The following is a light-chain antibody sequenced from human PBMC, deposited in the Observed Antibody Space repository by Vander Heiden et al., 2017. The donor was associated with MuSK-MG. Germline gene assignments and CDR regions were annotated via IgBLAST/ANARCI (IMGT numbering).Light chain of an antibody. CDR2: TVS. J-gene: IGKJ2*01. V-gene: IGKV1-39*01. CDR1: QRIASY. Sequence: DIQMTQSPSSLSASVGDRVTITCRARQRIASYLSWYQQKPGKAPKLLIYTVSSLHSGVPSRFTGSGSGTDFTLTISRLHPEDIATYYCQQSENTPWTLGQWTKLEIK. CDR3: QQSENTPWT.